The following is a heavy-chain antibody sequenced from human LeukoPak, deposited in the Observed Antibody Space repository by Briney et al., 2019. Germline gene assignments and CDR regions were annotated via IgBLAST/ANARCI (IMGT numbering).Heavy chain of an antibody. CDR2: IYSGGST. V-gene: IGHV3-66*01. J-gene: IGHJ3*02. Sequence: PGGSLRLSCAASGFTVSSNYMSWVRQAPGKGLEWVSVIYSGGSTYYADSVKGRFTISRDNSKNTLYLQMNSLRAEDTAVYYCASFPTWDAFDIWGQGTMVTVSS. CDR3: ASFPTWDAFDI. CDR1: GFTVSSNY.